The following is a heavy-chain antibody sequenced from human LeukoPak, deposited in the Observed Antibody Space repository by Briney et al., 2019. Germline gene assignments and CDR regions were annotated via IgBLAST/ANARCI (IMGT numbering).Heavy chain of an antibody. V-gene: IGHV1-46*01. J-gene: IGHJ6*03. CDR3: ARAFPDYYDSSCYDPYQYYYMHG. CDR2: INPSGGST. D-gene: IGHD3-22*01. CDR1: GYTFTSYY. Sequence: GASVKVSCKASGYTFTSYYMHLVRQAPGQGLEWMGIINPSGGSTSYAQKLQGRVTMTRDTSTSTVYMELSSLRSEDTAVYYCARAFPDYYDSSCYDPYQYYYMHGLGKGATVTVSS.